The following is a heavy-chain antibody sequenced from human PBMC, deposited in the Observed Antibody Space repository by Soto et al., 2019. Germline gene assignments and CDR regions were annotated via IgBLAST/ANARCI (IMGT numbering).Heavy chain of an antibody. CDR2: ISGSGGST. Sequence: PGGSLRLSCAASGFTFSSYAMSWVRQAPGKGLEWVSAISGSGGSTYYADSVKGRFTISRDNSKNTLYLQMNSQSAEDTAVYYCAKVLGIAAAGPVFDYWGQGTQVTVSS. CDR3: AKVLGIAAAGPVFDY. CDR1: GFTFSSYA. V-gene: IGHV3-23*01. J-gene: IGHJ4*02. D-gene: IGHD6-13*01.